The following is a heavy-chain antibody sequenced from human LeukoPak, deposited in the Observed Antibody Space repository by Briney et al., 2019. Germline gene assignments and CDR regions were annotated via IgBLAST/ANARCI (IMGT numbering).Heavy chain of an antibody. CDR3: ARGRYDFWSGYRRYFDY. V-gene: IGHV4-34*01. CDR1: GGSFSGYY. D-gene: IGHD3-3*01. CDR2: INHSGST. J-gene: IGHJ4*02. Sequence: SETLSFTCAVYGGSFSGYYWSWIRQPPGKGLEWIGEINHSGSTNYNPSLKSRVTISVDTSKNQFSLKLSSVTAADTAVYYCARGRYDFWSGYRRYFDYWGQGTLVTVSS.